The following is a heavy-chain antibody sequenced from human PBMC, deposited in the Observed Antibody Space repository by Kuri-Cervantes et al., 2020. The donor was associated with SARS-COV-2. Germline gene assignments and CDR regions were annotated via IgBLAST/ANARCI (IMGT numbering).Heavy chain of an antibody. CDR3: ARNYAFDRFHK. Sequence: SETLSLTCTVSGASISSSTYYWGWIRQSPGKGLEWLGSIYESGDTYYSSSLKSRLRLSVDTSKNQFSLKLTSVTAADTAKYYCARNYAFDRFHKWGQGTQVTVSS. D-gene: IGHD3-9*01. CDR2: IYESGDT. CDR1: GASISSSTYY. V-gene: IGHV4-39*01. J-gene: IGHJ4*02.